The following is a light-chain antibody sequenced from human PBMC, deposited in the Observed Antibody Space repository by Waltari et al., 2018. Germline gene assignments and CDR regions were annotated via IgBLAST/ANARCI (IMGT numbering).Light chain of an antibody. Sequence: EIVMTQSPATLSVSPGEGVTLSCKASRSVTNMLAWYQQKPGQAPRLLMYDASTRAAGIPARFSGSESGTEFNLTINSLQSEDFAVYFCQQYYNWPLTFGPGTKVDIK. CDR2: DAS. CDR1: RSVTNM. CDR3: QQYYNWPLT. J-gene: IGKJ3*01. V-gene: IGKV3-15*01.